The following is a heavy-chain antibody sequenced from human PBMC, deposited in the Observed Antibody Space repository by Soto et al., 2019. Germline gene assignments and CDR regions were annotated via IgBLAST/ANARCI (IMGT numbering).Heavy chain of an antibody. CDR1: GGTFSSYA. V-gene: IGHV1-69*13. Sequence: GSSVKVSCKASGGTFSSYAISWVRQAPGQGLEWMGGIIPIFGTANYAQKFQGRVTITADESTSTAYMELSSLRSEDTAVYYCARESYGRAYYYYSVELWGQETTLTVSS. J-gene: IGHJ6*02. CDR2: IIPIFGTA. CDR3: ARESYGRAYYYYSVEL. D-gene: IGHD2-21*01.